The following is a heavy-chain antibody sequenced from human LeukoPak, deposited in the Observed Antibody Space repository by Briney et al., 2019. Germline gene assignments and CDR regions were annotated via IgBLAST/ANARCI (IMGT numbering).Heavy chain of an antibody. V-gene: IGHV3-64*02. CDR3: ARVSGWYWFDN. J-gene: IGHJ4*02. CDR2: ISSNGRFT. CDR1: GFTFGTYA. Sequence: GGSLRLSCAASGFTFGTYAMHWVRQAPGKGLEYVSAISSNGRFTYYADSVKGRFTISRDNSKNILYLKMGSLRTEATAVYYCARVSGWYWFDNWGQGTLVTVSS. D-gene: IGHD6-19*01.